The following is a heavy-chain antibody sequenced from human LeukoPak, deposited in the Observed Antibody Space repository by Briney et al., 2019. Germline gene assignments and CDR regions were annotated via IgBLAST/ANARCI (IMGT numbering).Heavy chain of an antibody. Sequence: PSETLSLTCTVSGGSISSYYWSWIRQPPGKGLEWIGYIYYSGSTNYNPSLKSRVTISVDTSKNQFSLKLSSMTAADTAVYYCARGSYDYVWGSYRYNDYWGQGTLVTVSS. D-gene: IGHD3-16*02. CDR3: ARGSYDYVWGSYRYNDY. J-gene: IGHJ4*02. CDR2: IYYSGST. V-gene: IGHV4-59*01. CDR1: GGSISSYY.